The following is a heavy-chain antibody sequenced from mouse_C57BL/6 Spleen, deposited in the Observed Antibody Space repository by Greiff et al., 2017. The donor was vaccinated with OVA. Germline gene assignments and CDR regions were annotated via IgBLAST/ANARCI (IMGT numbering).Heavy chain of an antibody. V-gene: IGHV1-64*01. CDR1: GYTFTSYW. D-gene: IGHD1-1*01. CDR3: ARITTVVAEEVDY. CDR2: IHPNSGST. Sequence: VQLQQPGAELVKPGASVKLSCKASGYTFTSYWMHWVKQRPGQGLEWIGMIHPNSGSTNYNEKFKSKATLTVDKSSSTAYMQLSSLTSEDSAVYYCARITTVVAEEVDYWGQGTTLTVSS. J-gene: IGHJ2*01.